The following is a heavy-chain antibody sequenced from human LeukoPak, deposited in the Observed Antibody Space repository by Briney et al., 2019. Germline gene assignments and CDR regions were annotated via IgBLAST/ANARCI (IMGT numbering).Heavy chain of an antibody. Sequence: SETLSLTCTVSGGSISSYYWSWIRQPPGKGLEWIGYIYYSGSTNYNTSLKSRVTISVDTSKKQFSLKLSSVTAANTAVYYCARIGGNSGFYYFYYWGQGALVTASS. CDR1: GGSISSYY. D-gene: IGHD4-23*01. CDR3: ARIGGNSGFYYFYY. CDR2: IYYSGST. V-gene: IGHV4-59*01. J-gene: IGHJ4*02.